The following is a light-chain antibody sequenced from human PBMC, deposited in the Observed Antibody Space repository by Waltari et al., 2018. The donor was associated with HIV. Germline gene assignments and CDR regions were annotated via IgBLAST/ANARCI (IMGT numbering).Light chain of an antibody. V-gene: IGLV7-46*01. Sequence: QAVVTQEPSLTVSPGGTVTLTPGARTGAVRSVQSPYWFQQRPGQAPRVLIQETSRKHPWTLTRFVGHRCGGKAALTLSGAQPEDEAVYYCLLSYGGPRVFGGGTELTVL. CDR3: LLSYGGPRV. CDR2: ETS. J-gene: IGLJ2*01. CDR1: TGAVRSVQS.